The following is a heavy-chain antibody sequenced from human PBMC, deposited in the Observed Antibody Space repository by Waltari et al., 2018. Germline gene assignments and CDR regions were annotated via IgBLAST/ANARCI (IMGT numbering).Heavy chain of an antibody. CDR2: INAGNGNT. D-gene: IGHD3-22*01. Sequence: QVQLVQSGAEVKKPGASVKVSCKASGYTFTSYAMHWVRQAPGQRLEWMGGINAGNGNTKYSQKVQGRVTITRDTSASTAYMELSSLRSEDTAVYYCARDRITMITPPMVGIFDYWGQGTLVTVSS. CDR3: ARDRITMITPPMVGIFDY. CDR1: GYTFTSYA. J-gene: IGHJ4*02. V-gene: IGHV1-3*01.